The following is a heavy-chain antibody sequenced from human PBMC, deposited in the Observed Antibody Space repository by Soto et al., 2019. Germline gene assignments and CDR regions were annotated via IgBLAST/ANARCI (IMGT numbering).Heavy chain of an antibody. Sequence: SGPTLVNPTQTLTLTCTFSGFSLSTSGVGVGWIRQPPGKALEWLAVIYWNDDKRYSPSLKSRLTITKDTSKNQVVLTMTNMDPVDTATYYCARAYYDILTGYHRSYFDYWGQGTLVTVSS. CDR1: GFSLSTSGVG. J-gene: IGHJ4*02. V-gene: IGHV2-5*01. CDR2: IYWNDDK. CDR3: ARAYYDILTGYHRSYFDY. D-gene: IGHD3-9*01.